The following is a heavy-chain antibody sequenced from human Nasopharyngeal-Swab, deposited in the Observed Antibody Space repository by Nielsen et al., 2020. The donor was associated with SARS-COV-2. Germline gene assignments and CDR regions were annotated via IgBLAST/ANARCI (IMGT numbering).Heavy chain of an antibody. V-gene: IGHV4-59*08. CDR1: GGSISSYY. D-gene: IGHD5-18*01. CDR2: IYYSGST. CDR3: ARTRYSYGFFTTGRGGYMDV. J-gene: IGHJ6*03. Sequence: ETLSLTCTVSGGSISSYYWSWIRQPPGKGLEWIGYIYYSGSTNYNPSLKSRVTISVDTSKNQFSLKLSSVTAADTAVYYCARTRYSYGFFTTGRGGYMDVWGKGTTVTVSS.